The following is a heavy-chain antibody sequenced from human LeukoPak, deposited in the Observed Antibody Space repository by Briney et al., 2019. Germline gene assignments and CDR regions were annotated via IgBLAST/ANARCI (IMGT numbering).Heavy chain of an antibody. CDR2: IYYSGST. J-gene: IGHJ3*02. Sequence: SETLSLTCTVSGGSISSYYWSWIRQPPGKGLEWIGYIYYSGSTNYNPSLKSRVTISVDTSKNQFSLKLSSVTAADTAVYYCARHGALGSYDAFDIWGQGTMVTVSS. CDR1: GGSISSYY. CDR3: ARHGALGSYDAFDI. D-gene: IGHD3-10*01. V-gene: IGHV4-59*08.